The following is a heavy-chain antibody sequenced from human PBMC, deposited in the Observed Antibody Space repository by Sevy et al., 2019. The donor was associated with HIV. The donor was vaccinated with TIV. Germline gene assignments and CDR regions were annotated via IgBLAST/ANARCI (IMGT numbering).Heavy chain of an antibody. D-gene: IGHD6-13*01. J-gene: IGHJ4*02. Sequence: GGSLRLSCAASGFTFSSYAMSWVRQAPGKGLEWVSAISGSGGSTYYADSVKGRFTSSRDNSKNTLYLQMNSLRAEDTAVYYCAKAPSIAAAGPRGDYFDYWGQGTLVTVSS. CDR2: ISGSGGST. CDR1: GFTFSSYA. V-gene: IGHV3-23*01. CDR3: AKAPSIAAAGPRGDYFDY.